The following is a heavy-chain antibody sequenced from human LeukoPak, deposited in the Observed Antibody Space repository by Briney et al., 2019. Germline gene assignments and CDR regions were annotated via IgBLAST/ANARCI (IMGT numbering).Heavy chain of an antibody. D-gene: IGHD2-21*02. Sequence: ASVKVSCKASGGTFSSYAISWVRQAPGQGLEWMGGIIPIFGTANYAQKFQGRVTITADESTSTAYMELSSLRSEDTAVYYCARVAYCGGDRYSWFDPWGQGTLVTVSS. CDR3: ARVAYCGGDRYSWFDP. CDR1: GGTFSSYA. J-gene: IGHJ5*02. V-gene: IGHV1-69*01. CDR2: IIPIFGTA.